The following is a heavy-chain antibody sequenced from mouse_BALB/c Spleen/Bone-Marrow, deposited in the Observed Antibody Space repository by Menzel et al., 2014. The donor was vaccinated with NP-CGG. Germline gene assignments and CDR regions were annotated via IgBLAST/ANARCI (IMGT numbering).Heavy chain of an antibody. J-gene: IGHJ4*01. CDR2: IDPANGNT. V-gene: IGHV14-3*02. CDR1: VFNIKDTY. Sequence: VQLQQSGAELVKPGASVKLSCTASVFNIKDTYMHWVKQRPEQGLEWIGRIDPANGNTKYDPKFQGKATITADTSPNTAYLQLSSLTSEDTAVYYCARVYPNAMDYWGQGTSVTVSS. D-gene: IGHD2-1*01. CDR3: ARVYPNAMDY.